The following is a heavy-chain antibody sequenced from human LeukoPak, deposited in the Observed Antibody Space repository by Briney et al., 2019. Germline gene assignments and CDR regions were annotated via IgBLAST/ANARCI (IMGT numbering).Heavy chain of an antibody. CDR3: ARDFDWLFPTRIDAFDI. CDR1: GGSISSYY. J-gene: IGHJ3*02. V-gene: IGHV4-59*12. CDR2: IYYSGST. D-gene: IGHD3-9*01. Sequence: SETLSLTCTVSGGSISSYYWSWIRQPPGKGLEWIGYIYYSGSTNYNPSLKSRVTISVDTSKNQFSLKLSSVTAADTAVYYCARDFDWLFPTRIDAFDIWGQGTMVTVSS.